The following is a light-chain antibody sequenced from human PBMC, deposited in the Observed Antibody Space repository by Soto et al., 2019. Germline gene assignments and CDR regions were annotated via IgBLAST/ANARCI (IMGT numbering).Light chain of an antibody. J-gene: IGKJ5*01. CDR1: QSISDF. CDR3: HQRYSWPIT. V-gene: IGKV3-11*01. CDR2: GAS. Sequence: EIVLTQSPATLSLSPGEGATLSCRASQSISDFLLWFQQKPGQAPRLLIYGASNRATGIPARFSGSGSGTDVTLTISSLEPEGFAVDYCHQRYSWPITGGQGTRLELK.